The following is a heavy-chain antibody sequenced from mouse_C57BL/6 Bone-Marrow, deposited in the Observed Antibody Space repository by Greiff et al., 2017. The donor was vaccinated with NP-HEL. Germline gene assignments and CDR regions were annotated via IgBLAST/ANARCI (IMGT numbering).Heavy chain of an antibody. Sequence: EVQLQQSGAELVRPGASVKLSCTASGFNIKDDYMHWVKQRPEQGLEWIGWIDPENGDTEYASEFQGKATITADTSSNTAYLQLSSLTSEDTAVYYCTSDGSSNYWGQGTTLTVSS. D-gene: IGHD1-1*01. V-gene: IGHV14-4*01. CDR2: IDPENGDT. CDR1: GFNIKDDY. J-gene: IGHJ2*01. CDR3: TSDGSSNY.